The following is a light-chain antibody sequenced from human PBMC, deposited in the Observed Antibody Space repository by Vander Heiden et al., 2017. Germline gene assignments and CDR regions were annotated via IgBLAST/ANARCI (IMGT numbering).Light chain of an antibody. CDR1: QGISSY. J-gene: IGKJ3*01. CDR3: QQHNSYPFFT. CDR2: AAS. V-gene: IGKV1-9*01. Sequence: DIQLTQSPSFLSASVGDRVTITCRASQGISSYLAWYQQKPGKAPKLLIYAASTLQSGVPSRFSGSGYGTEFTLTISSLQPEDFATYYCQQHNSYPFFTFGHGTKVDIK.